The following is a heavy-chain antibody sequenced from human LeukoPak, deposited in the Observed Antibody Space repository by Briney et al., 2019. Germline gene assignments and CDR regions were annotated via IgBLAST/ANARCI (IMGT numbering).Heavy chain of an antibody. CDR1: GYTFTIYH. V-gene: IGHV1-46*01. CDR2: INLSGGST. J-gene: IGHJ4*02. CDR3: ARGGGSGYSYG. Sequence: ASVKVSFKASGYTFTIYHMHWVRQAPGQGLEWMGKINLSGGSTTYAQKFQGRVTMTRDTSTSTVYMELSSLRSEDTAVYYCARGGGSGYSYGWGQGTLVTVSS. D-gene: IGHD5-18*01.